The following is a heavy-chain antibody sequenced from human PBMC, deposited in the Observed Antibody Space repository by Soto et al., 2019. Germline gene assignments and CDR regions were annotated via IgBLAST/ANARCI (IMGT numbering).Heavy chain of an antibody. CDR1: GGSISSSSYY. D-gene: IGHD6-13*01. V-gene: IGHV4-39*01. CDR3: ARRGIAASAFDI. CDR2: IYYSGST. J-gene: IGHJ3*02. Sequence: QLQLQESGPGLVKPSETLSLTCTVSGGSISSSSYYWGWIRQPPGKGLEWIGSIYYSGSTYYNPSLKSRVTISVDTPKNQFSLKLSSVTAADTAVYYCARRGIAASAFDIWGQGTMVTVSS.